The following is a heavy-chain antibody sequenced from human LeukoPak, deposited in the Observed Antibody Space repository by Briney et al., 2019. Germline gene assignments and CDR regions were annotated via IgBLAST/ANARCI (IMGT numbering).Heavy chain of an antibody. CDR2: FDPEDGET. D-gene: IGHD2-2*01. Sequence: GASVKVSCKVSGYTLTELSMHWVRQAPGKGLEWMGGFDPEDGETIYAQKFQGRVTMTEDTSTDTAYMELSSLRSEDTAVYYCASRVVVVPAANLDYYYYYMDVWGKGTTVTVSS. J-gene: IGHJ6*03. V-gene: IGHV1-24*01. CDR1: GYTLTELS. CDR3: ASRVVVVPAANLDYYYYYMDV.